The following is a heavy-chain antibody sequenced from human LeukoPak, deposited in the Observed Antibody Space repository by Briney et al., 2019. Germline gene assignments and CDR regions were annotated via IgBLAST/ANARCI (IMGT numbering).Heavy chain of an antibody. CDR1: GGTFSSYA. V-gene: IGHV1-69*04. J-gene: IGHJ5*02. Sequence: SVKVSCKASGGTFSSYAISWVRQSPGQGLEWMGRIIPILGIANYAQKFQGRVTITADKSTSTAYMELSSLRSDDTAVYYCARGYCSSTSCLPLAWFDPWGQGTLVTVSS. CDR2: IIPILGIA. CDR3: ARGYCSSTSCLPLAWFDP. D-gene: IGHD2-2*01.